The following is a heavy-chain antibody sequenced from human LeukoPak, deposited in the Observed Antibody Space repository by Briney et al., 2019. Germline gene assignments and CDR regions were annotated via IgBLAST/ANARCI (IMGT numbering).Heavy chain of an antibody. Sequence: ASVKVSCKASGYTFTGYYMHWVRQAPGQGLEWMGWINPNSGGTNYAQKFQGRVTMTRNTSISTAYMELSSLRSEDTAVYYCARRGITIFGVVITDYYYGMDVWGQGTTVTVSS. CDR1: GYTFTGYY. J-gene: IGHJ6*02. CDR2: INPNSGGT. V-gene: IGHV1-2*02. D-gene: IGHD3-3*01. CDR3: ARRGITIFGVVITDYYYGMDV.